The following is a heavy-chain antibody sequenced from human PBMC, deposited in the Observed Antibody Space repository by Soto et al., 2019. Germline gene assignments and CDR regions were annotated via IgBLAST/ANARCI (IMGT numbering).Heavy chain of an antibody. V-gene: IGHV3-23*04. CDR3: AVRKTGSYFDY. CDR1: GFTFSSYA. D-gene: IGHD1-26*01. CDR2: IGASGAGT. Sequence: VQLVESGGGVVQPGRSLRLSCAASGFTFSSYAMHWVRQAPGKGLEWVSGIGASGAGTYYADFVKGRFIISRDNSKNTLHLQMNSLRAEDTAVYYCAVRKTGSYFDYWGQGTLVTVSS. J-gene: IGHJ4*02.